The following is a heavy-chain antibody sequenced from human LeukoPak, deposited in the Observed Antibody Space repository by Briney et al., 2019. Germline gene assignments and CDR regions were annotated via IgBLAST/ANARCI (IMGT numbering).Heavy chain of an antibody. CDR2: ISCSSSYI. V-gene: IGHV3-21*01. CDR1: EFTFSGYS. Sequence: PGGSLRLSCAASEFTFSGYSMSWVRQAPGKGLEWVSSISCSSSYIYYADSVKGRFTISRDNAKNSLYLQMNSLRAEDTAVYYCARQITIFGVGPGYWGQGTLVTVSS. CDR3: ARQITIFGVGPGY. D-gene: IGHD3-3*01. J-gene: IGHJ4*02.